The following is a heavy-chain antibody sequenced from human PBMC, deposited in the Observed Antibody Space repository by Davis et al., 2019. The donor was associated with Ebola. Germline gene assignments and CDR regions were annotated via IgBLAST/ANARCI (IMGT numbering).Heavy chain of an antibody. D-gene: IGHD2-8*01. CDR2: IDADNSYI. J-gene: IGHJ4*02. CDR1: GFTFKTYT. CDR3: VKEAVNNGYFDS. Sequence: GGSLRLSCAASGFTFKTYTMNWVRQAPGKGPEWVASIDADNSYIYYADSVRGRFTISRDNVKNSLYLQMNSLRPEATAVYYCVKEAVNNGYFDSWGQGTLITVSS. V-gene: IGHV3-21*01.